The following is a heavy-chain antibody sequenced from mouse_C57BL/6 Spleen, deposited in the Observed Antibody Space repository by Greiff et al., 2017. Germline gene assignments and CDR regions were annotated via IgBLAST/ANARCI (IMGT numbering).Heavy chain of an antibody. Sequence: EVMLVESGGGLVKPGGSLKLSCAASGFTFSDYGMHWVRQAPEKGLEWVAYISSGSSTIYYADTVKGRFTIARDNAKNTLFLQMTSLRSEDTAMYYCALYGSSYGYFEVWGTGTTVTVSS. J-gene: IGHJ1*03. V-gene: IGHV5-17*01. CDR3: ALYGSSYGYFEV. CDR1: GFTFSDYG. CDR2: ISSGSSTI. D-gene: IGHD1-1*01.